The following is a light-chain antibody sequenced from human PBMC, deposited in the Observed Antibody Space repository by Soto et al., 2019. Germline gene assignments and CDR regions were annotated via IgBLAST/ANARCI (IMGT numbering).Light chain of an antibody. J-gene: IGLJ1*01. CDR2: EVI. Sequence: SALTQPASVSGSPGQSITISCTGTSSDVGAYDFVSWYQQHPDKAPKLMIYEVIYRPSGVSNRFSGSKAVNTATLTISGLHAEDEGDYYCSSYTTSSTRVFGTGTKLTVL. V-gene: IGLV2-14*03. CDR3: SSYTTSSTRV. CDR1: SSDVGAYDF.